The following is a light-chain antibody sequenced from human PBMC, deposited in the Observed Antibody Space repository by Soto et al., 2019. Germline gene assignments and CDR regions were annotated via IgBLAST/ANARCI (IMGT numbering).Light chain of an antibody. CDR3: QVWDSSSDPPV. Sequence: SYELTQPPSVSVAPGQTARISCGGNNIGSKSVHWYQQRPGQAPVLVVYDDSDRPSGIPERFSGYNSGNTATLTISGVEAGDEADYSCQVWDSSSDPPVFGGGTKVTVL. CDR2: DDS. CDR1: NIGSKS. J-gene: IGLJ3*02. V-gene: IGLV3-21*02.